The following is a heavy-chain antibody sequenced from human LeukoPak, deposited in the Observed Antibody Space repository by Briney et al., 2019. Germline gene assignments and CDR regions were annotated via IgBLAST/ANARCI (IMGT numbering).Heavy chain of an antibody. D-gene: IGHD6-19*01. V-gene: IGHV4-61*02. CDR3: ARGSSWLVNYFDY. CDR1: GGSISSSSYY. CDR2: IYTSGST. Sequence: SETLSLTCTVSGGSISSSSYYWSWIRQPAGKGLEWIGRIYTSGSTNYNPSLKSRVTMSVDTSKNQFSLKLSSVTAADTAVYYCARGSSWLVNYFDYWGQGTLATVSS. J-gene: IGHJ4*02.